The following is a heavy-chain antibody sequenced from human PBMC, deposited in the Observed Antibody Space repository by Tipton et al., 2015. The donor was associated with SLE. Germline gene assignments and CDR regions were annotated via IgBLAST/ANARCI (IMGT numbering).Heavy chain of an antibody. CDR3: ARYENNPLFDY. J-gene: IGHJ4*02. V-gene: IGHV5-51*01. D-gene: IGHD2/OR15-2a*01. CDR1: GYIFTNYW. CDR2: IYPGDSDS. Sequence: QSGAEVKKPGESLRISCKGSGYIFTNYWIGWVRQTPGKGLEWMGVIYPGDSDSRYSPTFEGHVTIPADKSVRTAYLQWSSLKASDAATYYCARYENNPLFDYLGQGTPVSVS.